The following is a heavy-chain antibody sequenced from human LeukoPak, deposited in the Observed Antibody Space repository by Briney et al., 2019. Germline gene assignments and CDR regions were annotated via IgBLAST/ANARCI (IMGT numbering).Heavy chain of an antibody. CDR3: ARSITMVRGVIIKTWFDP. D-gene: IGHD3-10*01. Sequence: SETLSLTCAVYGGSFSGYYWSWIRQPPGKGLEWIGEIYHSGSTNYNPSLKSRVTISVDKSKNQFSLKLSSVTAADTAVYYCARSITMVRGVIIKTWFDPWGQGTLVTVSS. V-gene: IGHV4-34*01. CDR2: IYHSGST. CDR1: GGSFSGYY. J-gene: IGHJ5*02.